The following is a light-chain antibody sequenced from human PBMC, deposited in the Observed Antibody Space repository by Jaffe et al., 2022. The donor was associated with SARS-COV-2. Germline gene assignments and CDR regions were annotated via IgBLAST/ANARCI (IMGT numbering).Light chain of an antibody. V-gene: IGLV4-69*01. J-gene: IGLJ2*01. CDR3: QTWVTGIQV. CDR1: SGHSSYA. Sequence: QVVLTQSPSASASLGASVKLTCTLSSGHSSYAIAWHQQQPEKGPRFLMKLNSDGSHSKGDGIPDRFSGSSSGAERYLTISSLQSEDETDYYCQTWVTGIQVFGGGTKLTVL. CDR2: LNSDGSH.